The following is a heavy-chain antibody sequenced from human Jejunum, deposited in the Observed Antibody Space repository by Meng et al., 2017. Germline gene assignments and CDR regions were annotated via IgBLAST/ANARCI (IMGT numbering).Heavy chain of an antibody. CDR1: AFTFSNYA. V-gene: IGHV3-30*04. CDR2: MSRDGSRK. CDR3: ARGRGSGGMGHFDY. J-gene: IGHJ4*02. D-gene: IGHD6-19*01. Sequence: GGFLRLSCAASAFTFSNYAMHWVRQAPGKGLEWVALMSRDGSRKYYTDSVKGRFTISRDNSNNMLYLQMNSLRTEDTALYYCARGRGSGGMGHFDYWGQGTLVTVSS.